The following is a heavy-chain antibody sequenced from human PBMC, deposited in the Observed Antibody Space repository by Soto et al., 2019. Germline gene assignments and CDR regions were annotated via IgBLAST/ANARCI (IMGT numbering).Heavy chain of an antibody. D-gene: IGHD6-13*01. CDR2: ISGSGGST. CDR3: AKGHSSTPADYYYYMDV. CDR1: GFTFSSYA. Sequence: GSLRLSCAASGFTFSSYAMSWVRQAPGKGLEWVSAISGSGGSTYYADSVKGRFTISRDNSKNTLYLQMNSLRAEDTAVYYCAKGHSSTPADYYYYMDVWAKGTTVTVSS. J-gene: IGHJ6*03. V-gene: IGHV3-23*01.